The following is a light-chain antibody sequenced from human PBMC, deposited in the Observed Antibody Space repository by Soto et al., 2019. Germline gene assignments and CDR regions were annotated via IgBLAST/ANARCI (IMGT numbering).Light chain of an antibody. CDR2: RAS. J-gene: IGKJ5*01. V-gene: IGKV3-15*01. CDR3: QQYYKGPIT. CDR1: QSVGSL. Sequence: EVVLTQSPATLSVSPGDRVILSCWASQSVGSLLAWYQQKPGQAPRLLIYRASTRATDIPARFSGSGSGTDFSLTITSLQSEDLAVYYCQQYYKGPITFGQGTRLEIK.